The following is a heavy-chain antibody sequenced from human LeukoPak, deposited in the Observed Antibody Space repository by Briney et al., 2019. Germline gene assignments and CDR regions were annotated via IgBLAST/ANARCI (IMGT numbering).Heavy chain of an antibody. CDR3: ARDGLFQLPFYYYYYMDV. Sequence: ASVKVSCKASGYTFTSYDINWVRQATGQGLEWMEWMNPNSGNTGYAQKFQGRVTMTRNTSISTAYMELSSLRSEDTAVYYCARDGLFQLPFYYYYYMDVWGKGTTVTVSS. D-gene: IGHD2-2*01. J-gene: IGHJ6*03. CDR1: GYTFTSYD. CDR2: MNPNSGNT. V-gene: IGHV1-8*01.